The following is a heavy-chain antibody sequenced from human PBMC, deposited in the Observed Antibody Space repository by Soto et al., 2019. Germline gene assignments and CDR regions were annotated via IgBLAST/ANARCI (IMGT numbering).Heavy chain of an antibody. CDR2: ISDSGRTI. J-gene: IGHJ4*02. V-gene: IGHV3-11*01. Sequence: PGGSLRLSCAASGFSFSEYYMSWIRQTPGKGLEWVSSISDSGRTIYYADSMKGRFTISRDNAKNSLYLQMNSLRGDDSAVYFCARYRDRTTFPNFDHWGQGTLVTVSS. D-gene: IGHD3-3*02. CDR1: GFSFSEYY. CDR3: ARYRDRTTFPNFDH.